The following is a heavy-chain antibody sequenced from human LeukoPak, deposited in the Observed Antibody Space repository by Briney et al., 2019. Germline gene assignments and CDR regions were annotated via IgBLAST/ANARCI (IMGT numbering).Heavy chain of an antibody. D-gene: IGHD2-8*01. CDR3: ARGPSGVACI. CDR1: GGSFSGYY. V-gene: IGHV4-34*01. Sequence: SETLSLTCAVYGGSFSGYYWSWIRQPPGKGLEWIGEINHSGSTNYNPSLKSRVTISVDTSKNQFSLKLSSVTAADTAVYYCARGPSGVACIWGQGTMVTVSS. CDR2: INHSGST. J-gene: IGHJ3*02.